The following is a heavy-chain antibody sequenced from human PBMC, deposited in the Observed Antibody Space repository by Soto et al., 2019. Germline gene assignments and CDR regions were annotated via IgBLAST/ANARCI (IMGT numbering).Heavy chain of an antibody. CDR1: GFTFSSYS. CDR2: ISSSSSYI. J-gene: IGHJ4*02. D-gene: IGHD1-20*01. CDR3: AIDYNSNPISRYFDY. V-gene: IGHV3-21*01. Sequence: PGGSLRLSCAASGFTFSSYSMNWVRQAPGKGLEWVSSISSSSSYIYYADSVKGRFTISRDNAKNSLYLQMNSLRAEDTAVYYCAIDYNSNPISRYFDYWGQGTLVTVSS.